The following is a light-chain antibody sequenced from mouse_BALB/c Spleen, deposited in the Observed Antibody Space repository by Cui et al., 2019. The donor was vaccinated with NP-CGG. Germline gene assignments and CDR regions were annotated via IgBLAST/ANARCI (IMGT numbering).Light chain of an antibody. Sequence: QAVVTHESALTTSPGETVTLTCRSSTGAVTTSNYANWVQEKPDHLFTGLIGGTNNRVPGVPARFSGSLIGDKAALTITGAQTEDEAIYFCALWYSSHWVFGGGTKLTVL. J-gene: IGLJ1*01. CDR3: ALWYSSHWV. CDR1: TGAVTTSNY. CDR2: GTN. V-gene: IGLV1*01.